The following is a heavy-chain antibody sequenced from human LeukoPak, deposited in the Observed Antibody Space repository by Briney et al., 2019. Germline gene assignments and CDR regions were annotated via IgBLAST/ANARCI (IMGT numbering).Heavy chain of an antibody. CDR1: GFXFSSYG. Sequence: GRSLRLSCAASGFXFSSYGIHWVRQAPGKGLEWVAVIWYGGSDKYYADSVKGRFTISRDNSKNTLYLQMNSLRAEDTAVYYCATAPSGSGTFLDYWGQGTLVTVSS. CDR3: ATAPSGSGTFLDY. V-gene: IGHV3-33*01. J-gene: IGHJ4*02. D-gene: IGHD3-10*01. CDR2: IWYGGSDK.